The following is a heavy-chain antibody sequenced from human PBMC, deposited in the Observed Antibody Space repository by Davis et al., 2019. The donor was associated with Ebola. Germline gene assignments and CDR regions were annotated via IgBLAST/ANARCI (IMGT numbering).Heavy chain of an antibody. CDR3: ARDYYDSSYYYYYGMDV. D-gene: IGHD3-22*01. CDR1: GGSFRGYY. CDR2: INHSGST. V-gene: IGHV4-34*01. J-gene: IGHJ6*02. Sequence: MPSETLSLTCAVYGGSFRGYYWSWIRQPPGKGLEWIGEINHSGSTNYNPSLKSRVTISVDTSKNQFSLKLSSVTAADTAVYYCARDYYDSSYYYYYGMDVWGQGTTVTVSS.